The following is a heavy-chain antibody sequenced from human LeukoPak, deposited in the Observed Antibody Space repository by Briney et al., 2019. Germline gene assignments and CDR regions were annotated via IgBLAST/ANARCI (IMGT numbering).Heavy chain of an antibody. CDR2: INPNSGGT. CDR1: GYTFTCYY. CDR3: ARLGPGGHGEFDY. Sequence: ASVKVSCKASGYTFTCYYIHWVRQAPGQGLEWMGWINPNSGGTNYAQKFQGRVTMTTDTSISTAYMELNRLKSDDTAVYYCARLGPGGHGEFDYWGQGILVTVSS. V-gene: IGHV1-2*02. D-gene: IGHD3-10*01. J-gene: IGHJ4*02.